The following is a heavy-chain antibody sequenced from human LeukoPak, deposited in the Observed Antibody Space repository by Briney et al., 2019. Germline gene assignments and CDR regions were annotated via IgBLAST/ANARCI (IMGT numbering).Heavy chain of an antibody. J-gene: IGHJ3*02. CDR1: GGSISSYY. Sequence: PSETLSLTCSVSGGSISSYYWSWIRQPPGKGLEWIGYIYYSGSANYNPSLKSRVTISVDTSKNQFSLKLSSVTAADTAVYYCARSTLFAFDIWGQGTMVTVSS. CDR2: IYYSGSA. V-gene: IGHV4-59*01. CDR3: ARSTLFAFDI.